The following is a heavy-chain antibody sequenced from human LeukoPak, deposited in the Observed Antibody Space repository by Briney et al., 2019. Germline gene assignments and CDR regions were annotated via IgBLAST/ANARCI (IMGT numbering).Heavy chain of an antibody. V-gene: IGHV3-15*01. Sequence: GGSLRLSCAASGFTFSNAWMSWVRQAPGKGLEWVGRIKSKTDGGTTDYAAPVKGRFTISRDDSKNTLYLQMNSLKTEDTAVYYCTTEPLTAMGYFDYWGQGTLVTVSS. CDR1: GFTFSNAW. CDR2: IKSKTDGGTT. J-gene: IGHJ4*02. CDR3: TTEPLTAMGYFDY. D-gene: IGHD5-18*01.